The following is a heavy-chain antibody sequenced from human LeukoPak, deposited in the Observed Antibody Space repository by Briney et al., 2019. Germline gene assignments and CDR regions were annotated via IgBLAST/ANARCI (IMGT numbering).Heavy chain of an antibody. Sequence: SQTLSLPCTVSGGSISSGGYYWSWIRQHPGKGLEWIGYIYYSGSTYYNPSLKSRVTISVDTSKNQFSLKLSSVTAADTAVYYCARVYGVTTSFGYWGQGTLVTVSS. J-gene: IGHJ4*02. CDR3: ARVYGVTTSFGY. CDR1: GGSISSGGYY. D-gene: IGHD4-17*01. V-gene: IGHV4-31*03. CDR2: IYYSGST.